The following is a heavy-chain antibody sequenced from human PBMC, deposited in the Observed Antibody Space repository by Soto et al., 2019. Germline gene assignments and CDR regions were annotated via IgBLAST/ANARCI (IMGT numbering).Heavy chain of an antibody. CDR2: IWYDGSNK. V-gene: IGHV3-33*01. Sequence: GGSLRLSCAASGFTFSSYGMHWVRQAPGKGLEWVAVIWYDGSNKYYADSVKGRFTISRDNSKNTLYLQMNSLRAEDTAVYYCARGEYSSSWAFGIWGQGTMVTVSS. J-gene: IGHJ3*02. CDR3: ARGEYSSSWAFGI. D-gene: IGHD6-6*01. CDR1: GFTFSSYG.